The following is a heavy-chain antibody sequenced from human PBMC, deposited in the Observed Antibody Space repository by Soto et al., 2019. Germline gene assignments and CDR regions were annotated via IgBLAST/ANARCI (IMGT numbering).Heavy chain of an antibody. CDR2: ISSSSAYI. CDR3: ARDWSSGWYDY. J-gene: IGHJ4*02. D-gene: IGHD6-19*01. Sequence: EVQLVESGGGLVKPGGSLRLSCVASGFTFSGSTMNWVRQAPGKGLEWVSSISSSSAYIYYADLVKGRFTISRDNAKNSRYLQMNSLRAEDTAVYYCARDWSSGWYDYWGQGTLVTVSS. V-gene: IGHV3-21*01. CDR1: GFTFSGST.